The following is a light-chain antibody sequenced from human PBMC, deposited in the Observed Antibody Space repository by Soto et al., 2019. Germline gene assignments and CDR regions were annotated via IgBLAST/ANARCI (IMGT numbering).Light chain of an antibody. J-gene: IGLJ1*01. CDR1: STDIGRYDY. CDR2: EVN. CDR3: SSYSISTAYL. V-gene: IGLV2-14*01. Sequence: QSALTQPASVSGSPRQSITISCTGTSTDIGRYDYVSWYQLHPGKAPKLMVFEVNYRPSGVSYRFSGSKSGNTASLTISGLQAEDEADYFCSSYSISTAYLFGTGTKLTVL.